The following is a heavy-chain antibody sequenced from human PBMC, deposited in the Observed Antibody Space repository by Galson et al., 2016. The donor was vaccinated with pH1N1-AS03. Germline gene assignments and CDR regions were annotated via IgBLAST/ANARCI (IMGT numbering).Heavy chain of an antibody. J-gene: IGHJ2*01. Sequence: QSGAEVKKPGESLKISCKGSGYNFDTYYIAWVRQMPGKGLEWIGVIYPGDSHTRYSPSLQGQVSISADKSTSAAHLQWSSLKASDTGMYYCARPSRSDLSSHFDLWGRGTLVTVSS. CDR2: IYPGDSHT. CDR1: GYNFDTYY. D-gene: IGHD3-16*02. V-gene: IGHV5-51*01. CDR3: ARPSRSDLSSHFDL.